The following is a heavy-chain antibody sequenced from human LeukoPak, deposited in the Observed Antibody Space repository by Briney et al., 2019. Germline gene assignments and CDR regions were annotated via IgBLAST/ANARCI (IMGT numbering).Heavy chain of an antibody. CDR1: GFIFNTYG. Sequence: GGSLRLSCAASGFIFNTYGMHWVRQAPGKGLEWVAFIRYDGSIENYADSVKGRFTISRDNAKNSLYLQMNSLRAEDTAVYYCAELGITMIGGVWGKGTTVTISS. J-gene: IGHJ6*04. CDR3: AELGITMIGGV. CDR2: IRYDGSIE. V-gene: IGHV3-30*02. D-gene: IGHD3-10*02.